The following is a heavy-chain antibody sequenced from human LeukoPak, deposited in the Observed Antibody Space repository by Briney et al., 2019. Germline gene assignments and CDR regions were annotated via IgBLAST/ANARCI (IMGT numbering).Heavy chain of an antibody. J-gene: IGHJ5*02. Sequence: ASVKVSCKASGYTFTSYGISWVRQAPGQGLEWMGWISAYNGNTNYAQKLQGRVTMTTDTSTSTAYMGLRSLRSDDTAVYYCARASLYDYVWGSYRYSAWFDPWGQGTLVTVSS. V-gene: IGHV1-18*01. CDR2: ISAYNGNT. CDR3: ARASLYDYVWGSYRYSAWFDP. CDR1: GYTFTSYG. D-gene: IGHD3-16*02.